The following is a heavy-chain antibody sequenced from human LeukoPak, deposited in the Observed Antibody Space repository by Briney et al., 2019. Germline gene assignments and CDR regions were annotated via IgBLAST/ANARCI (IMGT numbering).Heavy chain of an antibody. D-gene: IGHD4-17*01. Sequence: GGSLRLSCAASGFTVSSNYVNWVRQAPGKGLEWVSLIYGSTSADYADSVKGRFTISRDTSMNTVYLQMNSLRAEDTAVYYCARLNFGDDYWGQVTLVTVSS. V-gene: IGHV3-66*01. CDR1: GFTVSSNY. CDR2: IYGSTSA. CDR3: ARLNFGDDY. J-gene: IGHJ4*02.